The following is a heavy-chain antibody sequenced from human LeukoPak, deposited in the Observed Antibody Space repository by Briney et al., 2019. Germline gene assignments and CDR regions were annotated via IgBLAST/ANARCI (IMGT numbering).Heavy chain of an antibody. Sequence: PGGSLRLSCAASGFTFSGYAMSWVRQAPGKGLEWVSAISGSGGSTYYADSVKGRFTISRDNSKNTLYLQMNSLRAEDTAVYYCAKDGKYYDFWSGYYSRSYYYYMDVWGKGTTVTVSS. J-gene: IGHJ6*03. CDR2: ISGSGGST. D-gene: IGHD3-3*01. CDR3: AKDGKYYDFWSGYYSRSYYYYMDV. CDR1: GFTFSGYA. V-gene: IGHV3-23*01.